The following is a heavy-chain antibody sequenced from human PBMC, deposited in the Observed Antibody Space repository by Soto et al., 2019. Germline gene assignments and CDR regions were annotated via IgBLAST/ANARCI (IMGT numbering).Heavy chain of an antibody. V-gene: IGHV3-74*03. CDR1: GFTFSSSW. CDR3: ARAIEVTATGGFP. D-gene: IGHD2-21*02. J-gene: IGHJ5*02. Sequence: WGSLRLSCEASGFTFSSSWMHWVRQAPGKGLMWVSRINLDGSSTTYADSVRGRFTISRDNAKKTLYLQMNSLRVEDTAVYYCARAIEVTATGGFPWGQGTLVTVSS. CDR2: INLDGSST.